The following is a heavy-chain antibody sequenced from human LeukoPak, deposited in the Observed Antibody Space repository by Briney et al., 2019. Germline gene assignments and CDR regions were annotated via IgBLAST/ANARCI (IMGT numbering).Heavy chain of an antibody. CDR2: INPNSGGT. Sequence: ASVKVSCKASGYTSTAYDMHWVRQAPGQGLEWMGWINPNSGGTNYAQKFQGRVTMTRDTSINTAYMELSALRSDDTALYYCAPATYTFDYWGQGTQVTVSP. V-gene: IGHV1-2*02. CDR3: APATYTFDY. J-gene: IGHJ4*02. D-gene: IGHD1-26*01. CDR1: GYTSTAYD.